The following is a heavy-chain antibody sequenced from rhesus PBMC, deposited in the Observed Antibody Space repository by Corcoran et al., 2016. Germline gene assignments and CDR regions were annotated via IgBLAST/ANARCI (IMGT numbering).Heavy chain of an antibody. Sequence: EVQLVQSGAEVKKPGASVKISCKASGYTFTYYYLNLVRQAPGKGLEWMGRVDPEDGEAINEQKFQHTATLTADTSTDTAYMELSSLRSEDTAVYYCATMGQLALWGQGVLVTVSS. CDR3: ATMGQLAL. CDR2: VDPEDGEA. D-gene: IGHD6-25*01. CDR1: GYTFTYYY. V-gene: IGHV1-111*02. J-gene: IGHJ4*01.